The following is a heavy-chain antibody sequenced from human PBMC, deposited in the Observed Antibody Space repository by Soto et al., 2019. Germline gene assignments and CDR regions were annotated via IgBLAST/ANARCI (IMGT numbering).Heavy chain of an antibody. Sequence: EVQLVESGGGLVQPGGSLRLSCAASGFTFSSYWMSWVRQAPGKGLEWVANIKQDGSEKYYVESVKGRFTISRDNAKNSLYLQMNILRAEDSAVYYCARVPYGDYAGSAFDIWGQGTMVTVSS. V-gene: IGHV3-7*01. D-gene: IGHD4-17*01. CDR3: ARVPYGDYAGSAFDI. CDR1: GFTFSSYW. CDR2: IKQDGSEK. J-gene: IGHJ3*02.